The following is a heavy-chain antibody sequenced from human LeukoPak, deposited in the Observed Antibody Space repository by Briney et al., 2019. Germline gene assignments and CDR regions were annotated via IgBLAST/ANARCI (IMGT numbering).Heavy chain of an antibody. Sequence: GGSPRLSCAASGFTFSRYWMHWVRQAPGKGPEWVADIKRDGSEKYCVDSLKGRFTISRDNAKNSLYLQMNSLRVEDTAVYYCARVLHKRNYDSSVYYGYWGQGTLVTVSS. D-gene: IGHD3-22*01. V-gene: IGHV3-7*04. CDR2: IKRDGSEK. CDR1: GFTFSRYW. CDR3: ARVLHKRNYDSSVYYGY. J-gene: IGHJ4*02.